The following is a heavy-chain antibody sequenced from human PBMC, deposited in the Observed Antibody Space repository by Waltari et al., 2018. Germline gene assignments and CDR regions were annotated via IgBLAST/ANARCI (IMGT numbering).Heavy chain of an antibody. J-gene: IGHJ5*02. CDR3: ARDQEDCSGGSCTQYNWFDP. D-gene: IGHD2-15*01. CDR1: GGTFSSYA. Sequence: QVQLVQSGAEVKKPGSSVKVSCKASGGTFSSYAISWVRQAPGQGLEWMGRIIPIVGTAKYAQKFQGRVTITADKSTSTAYMELSSLRSEDTAVYYCARDQEDCSGGSCTQYNWFDPWGQGTLVTVSS. V-gene: IGHV1-69*08. CDR2: IIPIVGTA.